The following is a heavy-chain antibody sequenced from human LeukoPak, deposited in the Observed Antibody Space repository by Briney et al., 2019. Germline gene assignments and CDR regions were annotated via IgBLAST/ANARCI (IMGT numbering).Heavy chain of an antibody. CDR1: GYTFTSYG. D-gene: IGHD3-10*01. V-gene: IGHV1-18*01. Sequence: ASVKVSCKASGYTFTSYGISWVRQAPGQGLEWMGWISAYNGNTNYAQKLQGRVTMTTDTSTSTAYMELSSLKSEDTAVYYCARLSSGFGEFLYWYFDLWGRGTLVTVSS. CDR3: ARLSSGFGEFLYWYFDL. CDR2: ISAYNGNT. J-gene: IGHJ2*01.